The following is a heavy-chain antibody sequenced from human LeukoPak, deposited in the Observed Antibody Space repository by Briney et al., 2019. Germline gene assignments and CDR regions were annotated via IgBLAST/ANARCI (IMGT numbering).Heavy chain of an antibody. D-gene: IGHD5-12*01. V-gene: IGHV1-18*01. CDR2: ISVYNGNR. Sequence: ASVKASYKASGYTFNTYDISWVRQAPGERLKWLGCISVYNGNRNYAQKLQRRLSMTTATSTSTAYMELRSLRSDEAAVYFCVRAEGGYERVPDFWGQGTLVTVSS. J-gene: IGHJ4*02. CDR1: GYTFNTYD. CDR3: VRAEGGYERVPDF.